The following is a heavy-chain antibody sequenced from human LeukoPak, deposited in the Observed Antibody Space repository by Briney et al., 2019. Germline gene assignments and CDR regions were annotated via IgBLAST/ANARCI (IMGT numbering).Heavy chain of an antibody. J-gene: IGHJ4*02. CDR1: GGSFSGYY. CDR3: ARVPRGSSPIDY. D-gene: IGHD6-6*01. Sequence: SETLSLTCAVYGGSFSGYYWSWIRQPPGKGLEWIGEINHSGSTNYNPTLKSRVTISVDTSKNQFSLKLSSVTAADTAVYYCARVPRGSSPIDYWGQGTLVTVSS. V-gene: IGHV4-34*01. CDR2: INHSGST.